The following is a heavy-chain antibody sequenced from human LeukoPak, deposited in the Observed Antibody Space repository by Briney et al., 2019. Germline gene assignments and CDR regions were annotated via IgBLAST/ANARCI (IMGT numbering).Heavy chain of an antibody. CDR2: IYYSGST. CDR1: GGSISSGDYY. V-gene: IGHV4-30-4*08. CDR3: ASRVVPAAIGAFDI. Sequence: SETLSLTCTVSGGSISSGDYYWSWIRQPPGKGLEWIGYIYYSGSTYYNPSLKSRVTISVDTSKNQFSLKLSSVTAADTAVYYCASRVVPAAIGAFDIWGQGTMVTVSS. J-gene: IGHJ3*02. D-gene: IGHD2-2*01.